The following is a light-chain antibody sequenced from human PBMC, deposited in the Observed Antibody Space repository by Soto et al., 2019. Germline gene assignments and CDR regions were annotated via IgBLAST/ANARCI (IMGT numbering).Light chain of an antibody. V-gene: IGLV1-44*01. CDR3: AAWDDSLNGVA. CDR1: SSNIGSNP. Sequence: QSVLTQPPSASGTPGQRVTISCSGGSSNIGSNPVNWYQHLPGTAPKLLIYNNSQRPSGVPDRFSGSKSGTSASLAISGLQSEDEADYYCAAWDDSLNGVAFDGGTKLTVL. J-gene: IGLJ2*01. CDR2: NNS.